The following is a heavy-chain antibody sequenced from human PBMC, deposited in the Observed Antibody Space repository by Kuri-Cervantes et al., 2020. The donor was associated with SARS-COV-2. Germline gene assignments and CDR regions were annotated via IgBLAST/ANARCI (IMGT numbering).Heavy chain of an antibody. Sequence: SCKASGGTFSSYAMHWVRQASGKGLEWVAVISYDGSNKYYADSVKGRFTISRDNSKNTLYLQMNSLRAEDTAVYYCARGEALYYYMDVWGKGTTVTVSS. V-gene: IGHV3-30-3*01. CDR3: ARGEALYYYMDV. J-gene: IGHJ6*03. CDR2: ISYDGSNK. CDR1: GGTFSSYA.